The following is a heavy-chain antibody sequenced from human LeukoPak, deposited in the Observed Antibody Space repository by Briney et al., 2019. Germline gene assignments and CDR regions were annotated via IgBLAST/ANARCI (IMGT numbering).Heavy chain of an antibody. CDR1: GGSISSYY. D-gene: IGHD6-19*01. Sequence: PSETLSLTCTVSGGSISSYYWNWLRQPPGKGLEGIGYIYYSGSTSYNPSLKSRVTISVDTSKNQFSLKLSSVTAADTAVYHCARGSSSGWFLGDVWGKGTTVTVSS. V-gene: IGHV4-59*01. J-gene: IGHJ6*04. CDR2: IYYSGST. CDR3: ARGSSSGWFLGDV.